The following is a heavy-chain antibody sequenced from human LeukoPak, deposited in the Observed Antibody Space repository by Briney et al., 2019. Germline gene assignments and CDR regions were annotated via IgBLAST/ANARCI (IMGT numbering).Heavy chain of an antibody. V-gene: IGHV4-61*02. CDR3: ARGTNYFDY. CDR1: GASISSGTYY. Sequence: PSQTLSLTCTVSGASISSGTYYWSWIRQPAGKGLEWIGRIYASGSTNYNPSLKSRVTISVDTSKNQFSLKLSSVTAADTAVYYCARGTNYFDYWGQGTLVTVSS. J-gene: IGHJ4*02. CDR2: IYASGST. D-gene: IGHD1-1*01.